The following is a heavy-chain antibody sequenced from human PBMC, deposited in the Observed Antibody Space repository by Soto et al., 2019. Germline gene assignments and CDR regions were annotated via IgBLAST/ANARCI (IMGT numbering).Heavy chain of an antibody. D-gene: IGHD5-12*01. J-gene: IGHJ6*02. Sequence: QVRLVQSGDEVKKPGASVKVSCKASGYTFTRSGISWVRQAPGQGLEWMGWISTYNGDTNYAQTFQGRVTMTTDTSTSTVHMEVRSLRSDDTAVYYCAREGVAPYYYYGMDVWGQGTPVTVSS. V-gene: IGHV1-18*01. CDR1: GYTFTRSG. CDR3: AREGVAPYYYYGMDV. CDR2: ISTYNGDT.